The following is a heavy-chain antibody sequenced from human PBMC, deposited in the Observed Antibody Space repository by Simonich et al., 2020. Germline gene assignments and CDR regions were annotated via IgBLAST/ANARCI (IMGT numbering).Heavy chain of an antibody. J-gene: IGHJ6*02. CDR1: GFTFSSYS. D-gene: IGHD2-2*01. Sequence: EVQLVESGGGLVKPGGSLRLSCAASGFTFSSYSMNWVRQAPGKGLEWVSSISSSSSYIYYADSVKGRFTFSRDKAKNSLYLQMNSLRAEDTAVYYCAGGVYCSSTSCSTYYYYGMDVWGQGTTVTVSS. V-gene: IGHV3-21*01. CDR3: AGGVYCSSTSCSTYYYYGMDV. CDR2: ISSSSSYI.